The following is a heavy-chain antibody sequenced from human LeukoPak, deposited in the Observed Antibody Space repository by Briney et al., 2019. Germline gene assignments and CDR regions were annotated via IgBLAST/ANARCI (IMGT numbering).Heavy chain of an antibody. D-gene: IGHD1-26*01. CDR2: INPNNGRT. J-gene: IGHJ4*02. V-gene: IGHV1-2*02. Sequence: ASVKVSCKASGFTFTGYCFHWVRQAPGQGLEWMGWINPNNGRTSYAQKFQGRVTMTRDTSISTVYMEVTSLRSDDTALFYCAKSAHQWEVSDSWGQGTLVTVS. CDR1: GFTFTGYC. CDR3: AKSAHQWEVSDS.